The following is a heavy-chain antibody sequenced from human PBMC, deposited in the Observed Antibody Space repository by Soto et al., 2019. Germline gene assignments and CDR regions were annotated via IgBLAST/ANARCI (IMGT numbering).Heavy chain of an antibody. CDR3: AKDLTMIVVVIPPHGMDV. CDR1: GFTFSSYG. V-gene: IGHV3-30*18. J-gene: IGHJ6*02. CDR2: ISYDGSNK. D-gene: IGHD3-22*01. Sequence: PGGSLRLSCAASGFTFSSYGMHWVRQAPGKGLEWVAVISYDGSNKYYADSVKGRFTISRDNSKNTLYLQMNSLRAEDTAVYYCAKDLTMIVVVIPPHGMDVWGQGTTVTVSS.